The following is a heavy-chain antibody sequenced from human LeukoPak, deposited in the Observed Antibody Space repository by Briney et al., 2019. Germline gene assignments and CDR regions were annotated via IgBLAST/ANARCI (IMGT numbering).Heavy chain of an antibody. CDR1: GFTFSSYA. J-gene: IGHJ4*02. D-gene: IGHD6-13*01. CDR3: AKDKSSSSWGGGDDY. CDR2: ISGSGGST. V-gene: IGHV3-23*01. Sequence: GGSLRLSCAASGFTFSSYAMSWVRQAPGKGLEWVSAISGSGGSTYYADSVKGRFTISRDNSKNTLYLQMNSLRVEDTAVYYCAKDKSSSSWGGGDDYRGQGTLVTVSS.